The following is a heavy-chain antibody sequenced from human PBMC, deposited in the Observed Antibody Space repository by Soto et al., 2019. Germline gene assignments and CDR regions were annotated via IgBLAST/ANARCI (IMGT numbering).Heavy chain of an antibody. CDR2: MNPYNGNT. CDR3: ARRKERSGPHYFGY. D-gene: IGHD6-25*01. V-gene: IGHV1-8*01. CDR1: GYTFTTYD. Sequence: ASVKVSCKASGYTFTTYDIHWVRQVTGQGLEWMGWMNPYNGNTGSTQKFQGRVTMTRNTSISTVYMELTSLRSEDTAVYYCARRKERSGPHYFGYWGEGSLVTVSS. J-gene: IGHJ4*02.